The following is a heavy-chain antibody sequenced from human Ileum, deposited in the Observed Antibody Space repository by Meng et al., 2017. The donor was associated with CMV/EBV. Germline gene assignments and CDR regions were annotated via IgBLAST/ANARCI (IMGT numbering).Heavy chain of an antibody. Sequence: VQRVQSGAEGKKPGASVKVSCKASGYTFTGYYIHWVRQAPGEGLEWMGIINPGDGSTNYAQKFQGRVTMTRDTSTTTVHMELSSLRSEDTAVYYCARGPSRTDFDYWGQGTLVTVSS. V-gene: IGHV1-46*01. CDR1: GYTFTGYY. CDR3: ARGPSRTDFDY. CDR2: INPGDGST. J-gene: IGHJ4*02. D-gene: IGHD1-14*01.